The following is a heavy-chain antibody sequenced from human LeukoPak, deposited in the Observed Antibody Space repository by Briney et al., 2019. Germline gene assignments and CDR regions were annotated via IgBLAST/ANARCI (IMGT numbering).Heavy chain of an antibody. V-gene: IGHV3-30-3*01. Sequence: GGSLRLSCAASGFTFSSYAMHWVRQAPGKGLEWVAVISYDGSNKYYADSVKGRFTISRDNSKNTLYLQMNSLRAEDTAVYYCARDKPYYYYGMDVWGQGTTVTVSS. CDR3: ARDKPYYYYGMDV. CDR1: GFTFSSYA. J-gene: IGHJ6*02. CDR2: ISYDGSNK.